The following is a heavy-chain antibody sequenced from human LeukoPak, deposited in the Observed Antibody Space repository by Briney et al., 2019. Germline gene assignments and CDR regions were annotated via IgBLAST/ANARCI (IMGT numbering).Heavy chain of an antibody. J-gene: IGHJ4*02. Sequence: ASVKVPCQASGYTFTGYYMHWLRQAPGQGLAWLGWINPNSGGTNYVQKFQGRVTLTRATAISTAYMELSRLRSDDTAVYYCVPTNSYSYYFDYWGQGTLVTVSS. V-gene: IGHV1-2*02. D-gene: IGHD2/OR15-2a*01. CDR3: VPTNSYSYYFDY. CDR1: GYTFTGYY. CDR2: INPNSGGT.